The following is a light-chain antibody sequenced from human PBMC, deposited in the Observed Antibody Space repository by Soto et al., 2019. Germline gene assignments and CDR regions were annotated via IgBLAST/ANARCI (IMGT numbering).Light chain of an antibody. CDR1: SSDVGGYNY. J-gene: IGLJ1*01. CDR3: SSYTSSYTLL. CDR2: DVS. Sequence: QSALTQPASVSGSPGQSITISCTGTSSDVGGYNYVSWYQQYPGKAPKVIIYDVSNRPSGISNRFSGSKSGNTAYLTISGLQAEDEADHYCSSYTSSYTLLFGSGTKVTVL. V-gene: IGLV2-14*01.